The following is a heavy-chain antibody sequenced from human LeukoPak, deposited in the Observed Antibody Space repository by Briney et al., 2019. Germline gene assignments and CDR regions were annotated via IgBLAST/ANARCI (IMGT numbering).Heavy chain of an antibody. CDR1: GGSISRYY. V-gene: IGHV4-59*08. J-gene: IGHJ3*01. CDR3: ARHEGHCTGGDCYSNAFDV. CDR2: VFHSGSS. Sequence: SETLSLTCTVSGGSISRYYWSWIRRPPGKGLEWIGYVFHSGSSKYNPSLKSRVTISLDRAKKQFSVILTSVTATDTAVYFCARHEGHCTGGDCYSNAFDVWGQGTLVTVSS. D-gene: IGHD2-21*02.